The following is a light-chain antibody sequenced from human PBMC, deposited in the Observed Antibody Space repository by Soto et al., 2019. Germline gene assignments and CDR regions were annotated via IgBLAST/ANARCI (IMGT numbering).Light chain of an antibody. V-gene: IGKV1-9*01. CDR3: QQLQGTPFT. CDR2: VTS. Sequence: QLTQSPSSLSASVGDRVTITCRASQDISRYLAWFQQKAGKAPKLLIDVTSTFQSAVPSRFSAFGSGTEFALTISSLQPEDFATYHGQQLQGTPFTCGRATTVDV. J-gene: IGKJ3*01. CDR1: QDISRY.